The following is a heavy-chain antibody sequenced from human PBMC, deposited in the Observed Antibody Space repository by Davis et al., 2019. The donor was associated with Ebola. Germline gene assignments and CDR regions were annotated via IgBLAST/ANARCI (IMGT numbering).Heavy chain of an antibody. V-gene: IGHV4-39*01. CDR1: GDSIISDIYS. D-gene: IGHD5-18*01. J-gene: IGHJ5*02. CDR3: ARYSYNPNWFDP. CDR2: IYSGGST. Sequence: SETLSLTCTVSGDSIISDIYSWAWIRQPPGKGLEWIASIYSGGSTYYNPSFESRVYISLDTSRDQFSLKLNSVTAADTAVYYCARYSYNPNWFDPWDQVTLVTVSS.